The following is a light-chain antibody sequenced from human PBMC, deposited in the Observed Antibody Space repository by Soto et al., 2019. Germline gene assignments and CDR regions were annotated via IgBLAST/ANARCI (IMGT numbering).Light chain of an antibody. V-gene: IGKV1-5*01. CDR1: QSISSW. Sequence: DIQMTQSPSTLSASVGDRVTITCRASQSISSWLAWYQQKPGKAPKLLIYDASSLESGVPSRISGSGSGTEFTLTISSLQPDDFATYYCQQYNSYLTFGQGTKVDIK. J-gene: IGKJ1*01. CDR3: QQYNSYLT. CDR2: DAS.